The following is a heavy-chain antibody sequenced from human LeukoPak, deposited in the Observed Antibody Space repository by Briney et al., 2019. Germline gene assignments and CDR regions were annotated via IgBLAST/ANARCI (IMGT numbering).Heavy chain of an antibody. Sequence: ASVKVSCKVSGYTLTELSMHWVRQAPGKGLEWMGGFDPEDGETICAQKFQGRVTMTEDTSTDTAYMELSSLRSEDTAVYYCATVRTSGLLRGNWFDPWGQGTLVTVSS. J-gene: IGHJ5*02. CDR1: GYTLTELS. V-gene: IGHV1-24*01. CDR3: ATVRTSGLLRGNWFDP. D-gene: IGHD3-22*01. CDR2: FDPEDGET.